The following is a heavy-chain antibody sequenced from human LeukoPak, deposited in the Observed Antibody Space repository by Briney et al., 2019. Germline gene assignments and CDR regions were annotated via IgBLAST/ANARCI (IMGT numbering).Heavy chain of an antibody. CDR3: ASSGYDHLDYYYYGMDV. Sequence: GASVKVSCKASGGTFSSYAISWVRQAPGQGLEWMGGIIPIFGTANYAQKFQGRVTITADESTSTAYMELSSLRSEDTAVYYYASSGYDHLDYYYYGMDVWGQGTTVTVSS. CDR1: GGTFSSYA. CDR2: IIPIFGTA. D-gene: IGHD5-12*01. J-gene: IGHJ6*02. V-gene: IGHV1-69*13.